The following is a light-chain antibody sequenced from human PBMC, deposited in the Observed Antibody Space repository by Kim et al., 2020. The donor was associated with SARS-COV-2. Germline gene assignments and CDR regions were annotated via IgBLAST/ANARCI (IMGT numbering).Light chain of an antibody. Sequence: SSELTQDPAMSVALGQTVRITCQGDSLRSYYASWYQQKPGQAPVLVIYGKNNRPSGIPDRFSGSSSGNTASLTITGAQAEDEADYYCSSRDSSDNHQVFG. CDR2: GKN. V-gene: IGLV3-19*01. CDR1: SLRSYY. J-gene: IGLJ1*01. CDR3: SSRDSSDNHQV.